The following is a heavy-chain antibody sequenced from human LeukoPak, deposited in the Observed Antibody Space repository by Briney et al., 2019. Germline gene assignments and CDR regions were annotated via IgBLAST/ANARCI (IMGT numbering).Heavy chain of an antibody. CDR3: ARAASGYSYGDYFDY. Sequence: SVKVSCKASGGTFSSYAISWVRQTPGQGLEWMGRIIPILGIANYAQKFQGRVTITADKSTSTAYMELSSLRSEDTAVYYCARAASGYSYGDYFDYWGQGTLVTVSS. CDR1: GGTFSSYA. D-gene: IGHD5-18*01. CDR2: IIPILGIA. V-gene: IGHV1-69*04. J-gene: IGHJ4*02.